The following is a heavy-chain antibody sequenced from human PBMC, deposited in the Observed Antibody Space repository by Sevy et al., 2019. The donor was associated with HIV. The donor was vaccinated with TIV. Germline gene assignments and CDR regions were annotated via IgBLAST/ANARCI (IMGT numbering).Heavy chain of an antibody. J-gene: IGHJ4*02. Sequence: GGSLRLSCAASGFTFSSYAMSWVRQAPGKGLEWVSAISGSGGSTYYADSVKGRFTISRDNSKNTLYLQMNSLRAEDTAVYYCAKDGEGSSCWYRWFDYWGQGTLVTVSS. CDR3: AKDGEGSSCWYRWFDY. CDR1: GFTFSSYA. D-gene: IGHD6-19*01. CDR2: ISGSGGST. V-gene: IGHV3-23*01.